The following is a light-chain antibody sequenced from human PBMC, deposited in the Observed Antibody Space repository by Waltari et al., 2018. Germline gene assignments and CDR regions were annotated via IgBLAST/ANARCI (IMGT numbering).Light chain of an antibody. J-gene: IGLJ2*01. CDR2: RDN. Sequence: SYELTQPLSVSVALGQTARMTCGGNNLGRKNVHWYQQKPGQAPVLVIYRDNNRPSGIPERFSGSNSGNTATLTISRAQAGDEADFYCQVWDSNTAVFGGGTKLTVL. CDR3: QVWDSNTAV. V-gene: IGLV3-9*01. CDR1: NLGRKN.